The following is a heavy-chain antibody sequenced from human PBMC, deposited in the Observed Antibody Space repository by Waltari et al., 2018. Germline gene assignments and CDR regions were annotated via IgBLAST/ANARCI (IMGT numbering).Heavy chain of an antibody. D-gene: IGHD2-2*01. CDR1: VFTFSHYA. V-gene: IGHV3-30*18. CDR2: ILYDGSNK. CDR3: AKDGMPYL. J-gene: IGHJ5*02. Sequence: QVQLAQSGGGMVKPGRSLRLSCEASVFTFSHYAMHWVRQAPGKGLEWVAGILYDGSNKYYADSVKGRLTISRDNSKNTLYLQMNSLRAEDTAVYYCAKDGMPYLWGQGTLVTVSS.